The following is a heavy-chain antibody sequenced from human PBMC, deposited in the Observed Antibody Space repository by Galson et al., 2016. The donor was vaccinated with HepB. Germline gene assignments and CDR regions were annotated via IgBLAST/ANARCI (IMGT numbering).Heavy chain of an antibody. CDR1: GFTFSTYW. J-gene: IGHJ4*02. V-gene: IGHV3-7*03. D-gene: IGHD3-16*01. Sequence: SLRLSCATSGFTFSTYWMSWVRQAPGKGLEWVANIKQDGSEKNYVDSVKGRFTISRDNAKNSLYLQMDSRRAEDTAVYFCARRGEAFDYWGQGTLVTVSS. CDR3: ARRGEAFDY. CDR2: IKQDGSEK.